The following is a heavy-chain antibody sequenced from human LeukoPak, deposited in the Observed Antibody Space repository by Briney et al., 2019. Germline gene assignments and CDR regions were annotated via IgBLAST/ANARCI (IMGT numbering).Heavy chain of an antibody. CDR2: INSDGSST. CDR1: GFTFSSYW. J-gene: IGHJ6*03. Sequence: PGGSLRLSCAASGFTFSSYWMHWVRQAPGKGLVWVSRINSDGSSTSYADSVKGRFTISRDNSKNTLYLQMNSLRAEDTAVYYCAKDFNEVVVVTEYYYYMDVWGKGTTVTISS. V-gene: IGHV3-74*01. CDR3: AKDFNEVVVVTEYYYYMDV. D-gene: IGHD2-15*01.